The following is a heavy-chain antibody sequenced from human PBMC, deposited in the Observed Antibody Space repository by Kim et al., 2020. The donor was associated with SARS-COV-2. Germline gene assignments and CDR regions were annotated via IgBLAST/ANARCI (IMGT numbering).Heavy chain of an antibody. V-gene: IGHV4-39*01. Sequence: CHNPSLKSRVTMSVDTSKSQFSLMLSSVTAADTAVYYCARHVGSSSWFDPWGQGTLVIVSS. CDR3: ARHVGSSSWFDP. J-gene: IGHJ5*02. D-gene: IGHD6-6*01.